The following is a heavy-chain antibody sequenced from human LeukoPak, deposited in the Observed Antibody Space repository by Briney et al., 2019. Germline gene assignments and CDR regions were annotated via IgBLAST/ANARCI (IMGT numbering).Heavy chain of an antibody. CDR2: ISYDGSNK. V-gene: IGHV3-30*03. CDR1: GFIFSNYG. Sequence: GGSLRLSCAASGFIFSNYGMHWVRQAPGKGLEWVAVISYDGSNKYYADSVKGRFTISRDNSKNTLYLQMNSLRAEDTAVYYCARDNSGLDPWGQGTLVTVSS. CDR3: ARDNSGLDP. J-gene: IGHJ5*02.